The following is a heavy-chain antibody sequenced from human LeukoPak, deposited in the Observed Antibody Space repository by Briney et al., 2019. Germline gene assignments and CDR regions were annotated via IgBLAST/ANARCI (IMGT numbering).Heavy chain of an antibody. CDR2: IYPGDSDT. CDR1: GYTFTSYW. CDR3: ARQSDTAMVTDY. V-gene: IGHV5-51*01. Sequence: GESLKISCQGSGYTFTSYWIGWVRQMPVKGLEWMGSIYPGDSDTKYSPSFQGQVTISVDKSTNTAYLQWKSLKASDTAMYYCARQSDTAMVTDYWGQGTLVTVSS. D-gene: IGHD5-18*01. J-gene: IGHJ4*02.